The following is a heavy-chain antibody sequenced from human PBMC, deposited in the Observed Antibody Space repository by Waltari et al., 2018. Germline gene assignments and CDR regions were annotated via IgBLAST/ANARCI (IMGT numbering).Heavy chain of an antibody. Sequence: QLHLQEAGPGLVKPSETLSIICTVSGGSLNSSSHYWAWIRQPPGKVLEWIGSVYYTGSTHYNPSLKSRVTISLDMSKNDFSLRLNSATAADTGVYYCARGVGADFDFWGQGTRVTVSS. CDR2: VYYTGST. V-gene: IGHV4-39*02. J-gene: IGHJ4*02. CDR1: GGSLNSSSHY. CDR3: ARGVGADFDF. D-gene: IGHD3-10*01.